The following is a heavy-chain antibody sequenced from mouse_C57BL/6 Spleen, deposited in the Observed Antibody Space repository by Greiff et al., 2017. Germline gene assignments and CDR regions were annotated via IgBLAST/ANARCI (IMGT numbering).Heavy chain of an antibody. CDR2: ILPSIGRT. CDR1: DSEVFPIAY. V-gene: IGHV15-2*01. Sequence: VQLQESGSELRSPGSSVKLSCKDFDSEVFPIAYMSWVRQQPGHGFEWIGGILPSIGRTIYGEKFEDKATLDADTLSNTAYLELNSLTSEDSAIYYCARQKPYGSSPHWYFDVWGTGTTVTVSS. CDR3: ARQKPYGSSPHWYFDV. J-gene: IGHJ1*03. D-gene: IGHD1-1*01.